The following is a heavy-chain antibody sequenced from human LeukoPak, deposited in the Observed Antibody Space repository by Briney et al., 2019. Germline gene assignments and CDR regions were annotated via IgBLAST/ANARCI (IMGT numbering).Heavy chain of an antibody. CDR2: INPSGGTT. CDR1: GYTFTSYY. V-gene: IGHV1-46*01. D-gene: IGHD2/OR15-2a*01. CDR3: AREARPGGGTFFGYYFYY. J-gene: IGHJ4*02. Sequence: ASVKVSCKAYGYTFTSYYIHWVRQAPGQGLEWMGIINPSGGTTVYAQNFQGRVIMTRDTSTSTVHMDLSSLRSEDAAVYYCAREARPGGGTFFGYYFYYLGQGTLVTGSS.